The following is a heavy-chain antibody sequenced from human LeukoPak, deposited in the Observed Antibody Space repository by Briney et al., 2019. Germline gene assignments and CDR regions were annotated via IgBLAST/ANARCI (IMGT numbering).Heavy chain of an antibody. CDR2: IKSDGSDT. V-gene: IGHV3-74*01. Sequence: GGSLRLSCEASGFTISSYWMHWVRQAPGKGLVWASRIKSDGSDTSYADSVKGRFIISRDNAKNTLYLQMNSLRAEDTAVYYCAVQRTLWQQLLDYWGQGTLVTVSS. D-gene: IGHD6-13*01. CDR1: GFTISSYW. CDR3: AVQRTLWQQLLDY. J-gene: IGHJ4*02.